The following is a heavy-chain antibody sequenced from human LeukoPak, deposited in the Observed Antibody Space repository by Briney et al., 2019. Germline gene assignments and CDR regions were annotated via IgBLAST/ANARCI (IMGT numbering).Heavy chain of an antibody. CDR3: AKDRERTVAEPSDY. J-gene: IGHJ4*02. CDR2: ISGSGGST. Sequence: PGGSLRLSCAASGFTFSSYAMSWVRQAPGKGLEWASAISGSGGSTYYADSVKGRFTISRDNSKNTLYLQMNSLRAEDTAVYYCAKDRERTVAEPSDYWGQGTLVTVSS. CDR1: GFTFSSYA. V-gene: IGHV3-23*01. D-gene: IGHD4-23*01.